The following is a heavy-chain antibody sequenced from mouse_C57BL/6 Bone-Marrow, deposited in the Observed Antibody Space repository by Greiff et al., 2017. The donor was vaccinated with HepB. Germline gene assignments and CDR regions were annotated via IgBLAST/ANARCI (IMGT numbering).Heavy chain of an antibody. V-gene: IGHV2-2*01. D-gene: IGHD2-5*01. J-gene: IGHJ4*01. CDR2: IWSGGGT. Sequence: QVQLKESGPGLVQPSQSLSITCTVSGFSLTSYGVHWVRQSPGKGLEWLGVIWSGGGTDYNAAFISRLTISTDNSKSQVFFKMNSLQAADTSIYYCARSCYSNYVNCAMDYWGQGTTDTVSS. CDR1: GFSLTSYG. CDR3: ARSCYSNYVNCAMDY.